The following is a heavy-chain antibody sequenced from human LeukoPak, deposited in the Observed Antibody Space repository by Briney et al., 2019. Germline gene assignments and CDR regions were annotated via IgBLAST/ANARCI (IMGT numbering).Heavy chain of an antibody. D-gene: IGHD5-12*01. V-gene: IGHV1-2*02. CDR3: AGDDSGYDGTPE. CDR2: INPNSGGT. CDR1: GYTFTGYY. Sequence: ASVKVSCKASGYTFTGYYMHLVRQAPRQGLEWMGWINPNSGGTNYAQKFQGRVTMTRDTSISAACMELSRLRSDDTAVYYCAGDDSGYDGTPEWGQGTLVTVSS. J-gene: IGHJ4*02.